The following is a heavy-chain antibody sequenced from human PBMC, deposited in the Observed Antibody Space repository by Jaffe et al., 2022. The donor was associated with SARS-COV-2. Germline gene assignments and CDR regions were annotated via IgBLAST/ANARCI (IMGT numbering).Heavy chain of an antibody. CDR2: ISYDGSNK. J-gene: IGHJ4*02. D-gene: IGHD3-22*01. CDR1: GFTFSSYG. Sequence: QVQLVESGGGVVQPGRSLRLSCAASGFTFSSYGMHWVRQAPGKGLEWVAVISYDGSNKYYADSVKGRFTISRDNSKNTLYLQMNSLRAEDTAVYYCAKERGTDTSGYYQLTPDYWGQGTLVTVSS. V-gene: IGHV3-30*18. CDR3: AKERGTDTSGYYQLTPDY.